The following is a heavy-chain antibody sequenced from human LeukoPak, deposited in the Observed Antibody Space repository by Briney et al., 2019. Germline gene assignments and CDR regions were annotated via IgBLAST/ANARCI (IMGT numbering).Heavy chain of an antibody. CDR1: GGSFSGYY. CDR3: ARIIPSSSSLFSAFDI. Sequence: SETLSLTCAVYGGSFSGYYWSWIRQPPGKGLEWIGEINHSGSTNYNPSLKSRVTISVDTSKNQFSLKLSSVTAADTAVYYCARIIPSSSSLFSAFDIWGQGTMVTVSS. V-gene: IGHV4-34*01. CDR2: INHSGST. J-gene: IGHJ3*02. D-gene: IGHD6-6*01.